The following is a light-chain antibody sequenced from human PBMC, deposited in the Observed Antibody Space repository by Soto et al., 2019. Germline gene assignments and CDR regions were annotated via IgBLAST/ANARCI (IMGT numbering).Light chain of an antibody. Sequence: DIQMTQSPSSLSASVGDRVTITCRASQGISNYLAWYQQKPGKVPKLLIYAASTLQSGVPSRFSGSGSGTDFTLTISSLQPEDVATYYCQKYNSAPPSWTFGQGPKVEIK. CDR3: QKYNSAPPSWT. V-gene: IGKV1-27*01. J-gene: IGKJ1*01. CDR2: AAS. CDR1: QGISNY.